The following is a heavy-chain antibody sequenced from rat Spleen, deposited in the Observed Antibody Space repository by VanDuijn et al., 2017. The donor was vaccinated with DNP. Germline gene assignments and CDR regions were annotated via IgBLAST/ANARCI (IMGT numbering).Heavy chain of an antibody. CDR3: SYYLFAY. CDR1: GFSLTSYG. Sequence: QVQMKETGPGLVQTTQTLSVTCTVSGFSLTSYGVHWVRQAPGKGLEWMGIIWGDGSTNYNSALKSRLSISRDTSKSQVFLTMNSLQTDDTAVYYCSYYLFAYWGQGTLVTVSS. J-gene: IGHJ3*01. CDR2: IWGDGST. D-gene: IGHD1-1*01. V-gene: IGHV2-77*01.